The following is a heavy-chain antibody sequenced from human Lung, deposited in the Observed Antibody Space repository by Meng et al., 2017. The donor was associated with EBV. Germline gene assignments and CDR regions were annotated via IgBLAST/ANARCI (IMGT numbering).Heavy chain of an antibody. CDR1: GDSVSSNSAA. D-gene: IGHD2-2*01. CDR3: ARATSGFDS. CDR2: TYYMAKWYN. J-gene: IGHJ4*02. V-gene: IGHV6-1*01. Sequence: VQLEQSGPGLVKPSPTLSLTCDISGDSVSSNSAAWNWIEQSPLRGLEWLGRTYYMAKWYNDYAVSVKSRISINPDTSKNQFSLQLNSVTPEDTAVYYCARATSGFDSWGQGTLVTVSS.